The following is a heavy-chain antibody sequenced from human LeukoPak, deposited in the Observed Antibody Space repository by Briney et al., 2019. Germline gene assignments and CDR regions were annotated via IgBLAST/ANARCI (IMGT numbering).Heavy chain of an antibody. J-gene: IGHJ4*02. CDR1: GYTFTSYY. Sequence: ASVKVSCKASGYTFTSYYMHWVRQAPGQGLEWMGLINPTGGSTGYAQKFQGRVTMTRDMSTSTGYMELSSLRSEDTAIYYCARDLEAYYYDSSGYSNWGQGTLVTVSS. D-gene: IGHD3-22*01. CDR2: INPTGGST. CDR3: ARDLEAYYYDSSGYSN. V-gene: IGHV1-46*01.